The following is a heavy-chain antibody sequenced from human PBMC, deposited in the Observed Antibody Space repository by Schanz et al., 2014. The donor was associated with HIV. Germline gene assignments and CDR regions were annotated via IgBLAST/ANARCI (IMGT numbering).Heavy chain of an antibody. CDR3: ARDNSGSIDY. J-gene: IGHJ4*02. D-gene: IGHD3-10*01. Sequence: QVHLVESGGGVVQPGTSLRLSCAASGFTFSNYAIHWVRQAPGKGLEGVTLIWNDGTSKYYADSVKGRFTISRDASKNALYLQMNSLRAEDTAVYYCARDNSGSIDYWGQGTLVSVPS. V-gene: IGHV3-33*01. CDR1: GFTFSNYA. CDR2: IWNDGTSK.